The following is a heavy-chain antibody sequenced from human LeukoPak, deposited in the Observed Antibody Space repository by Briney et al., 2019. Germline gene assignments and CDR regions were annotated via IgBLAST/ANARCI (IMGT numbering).Heavy chain of an antibody. J-gene: IGHJ4*02. V-gene: IGHV3-48*01. D-gene: IGHD2-15*01. CDR2: ISSGSSTI. CDR3: ASDCSGGSLRY. CDR1: GFSFSSYS. Sequence: GGSLRLSCAASGFSFSSYSMNWVRQAPGKGLEWISYISSGSSTIFYADSVKGRFTISRDNAKNSLYLQMNSLRAEDTAVYYCASDCSGGSLRYLGQGTLVTVSS.